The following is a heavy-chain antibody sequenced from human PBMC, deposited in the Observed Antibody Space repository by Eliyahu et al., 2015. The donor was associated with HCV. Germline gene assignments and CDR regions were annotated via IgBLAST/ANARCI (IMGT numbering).Heavy chain of an antibody. CDR3: VKPGSSSGTSQFFFDD. CDR1: GYTFTTYA. Sequence: QVQLVQSGAEVKKPGASVKVSCKASGYTFTTYAMHWVRQAPGQRLEWMGWISGGNGNTKFSQNFQGRVTITRDTSASTVYMELSSLRSEDTAVYYCVKPGSSSGTSQFFFDDWGQGTLVTVSS. J-gene: IGHJ4*02. D-gene: IGHD3-10*01. V-gene: IGHV1-3*01. CDR2: ISGGNGNT.